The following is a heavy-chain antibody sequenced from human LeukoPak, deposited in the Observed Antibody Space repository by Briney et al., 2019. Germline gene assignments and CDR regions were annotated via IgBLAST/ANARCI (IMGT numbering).Heavy chain of an antibody. CDR3: AREYSGYGDFDY. D-gene: IGHD5-12*01. Sequence: GGSLRLSCAASGVTFSGYSMNWVRRAPGMGLEWVSSISTSSSYIYYADSVKGRFTISRDNAKDSLYLQMNSLRAEDTAVYYCAREYSGYGDFDYWGQGTLVTVSS. J-gene: IGHJ4*02. V-gene: IGHV3-21*01. CDR2: ISTSSSYI. CDR1: GVTFSGYS.